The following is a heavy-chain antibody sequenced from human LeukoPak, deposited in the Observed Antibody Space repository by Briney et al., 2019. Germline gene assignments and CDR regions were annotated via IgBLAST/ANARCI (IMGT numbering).Heavy chain of an antibody. CDR2: IFYSGST. CDR3: ARGSRYYDSSGYHDY. CDR1: GGSISSYY. D-gene: IGHD3-22*01. J-gene: IGHJ4*02. V-gene: IGHV4-59*01. Sequence: SGTLCLTCAVSGGSISSYYWSWIRQPPGKGLEWIAYIFYSGSTNYTPSLKSRVTISVDTSKTQFSLKLSSVTAADTAVYYCARGSRYYDSSGYHDYWGQGTLVTVSS.